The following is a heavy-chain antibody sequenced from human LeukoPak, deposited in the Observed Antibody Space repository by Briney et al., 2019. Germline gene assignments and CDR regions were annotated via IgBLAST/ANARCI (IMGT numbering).Heavy chain of an antibody. CDR2: IYPGDSDT. Sequence: GESLKISCKGSGYSFTSYWIGWVRQMPGKGLEWMGIIYPGDSDTRYSPSFQGQVTISGDKSISTAYLQWSSLKASDTTMYYCAIRIAAAGTSNYYDSSGYSYWGQGTLVTVSS. J-gene: IGHJ4*02. CDR1: GYSFTSYW. V-gene: IGHV5-51*01. D-gene: IGHD3-22*01. CDR3: AIRIAAAGTSNYYDSSGYSY.